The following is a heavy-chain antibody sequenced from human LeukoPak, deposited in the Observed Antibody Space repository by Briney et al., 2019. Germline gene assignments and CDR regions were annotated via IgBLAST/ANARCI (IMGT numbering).Heavy chain of an antibody. D-gene: IGHD1-1*01. CDR1: GVILSSYA. CDR2: ITADGGST. Sequence: GGPLRLSCAANGVILSSYAMSWVRQAPGKGLEWVSAITADGGSTHYTISVKGRFIISRDTPKNTLYLQMNNLRAEDTAVYSCARVWIRDYMDVWGKGTTVTVSS. J-gene: IGHJ6*03. V-gene: IGHV3-23*01. CDR3: ARVWIRDYMDV.